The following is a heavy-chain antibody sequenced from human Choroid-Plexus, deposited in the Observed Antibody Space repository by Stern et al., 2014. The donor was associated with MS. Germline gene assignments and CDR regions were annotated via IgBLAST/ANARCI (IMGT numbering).Heavy chain of an antibody. V-gene: IGHV3-30*18. CDR3: AKDRQYLTYFFDH. Sequence: QVQLVQSGGGVVQPGRPLRLSCAASGFTLGSCAMHWVRQAQGKGLERVAGVSYDGSNKYYADSVKGRFTISRDNSQNTLYMQMSSLRPEDTAVYYCAKDRQYLTYFFDHWGQGSLVTVSS. J-gene: IGHJ5*02. CDR2: VSYDGSNK. D-gene: IGHD2/OR15-2a*01. CDR1: GFTLGSCA.